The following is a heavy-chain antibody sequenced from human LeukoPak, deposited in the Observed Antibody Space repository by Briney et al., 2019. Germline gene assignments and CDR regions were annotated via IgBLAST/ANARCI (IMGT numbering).Heavy chain of an antibody. V-gene: IGHV1-18*01. Sequence: ASVKVSCKASGYTFTSYGISWVRQAPGQGLEWMGWISAYNGNTNYAQKLQGRVTMTTETATSTAYMDLRSLTSDDTAVYYCARTFIYSSAGWFDPWGQGTLVTVSS. CDR3: ARTFIYSSAGWFDP. CDR1: GYTFTSYG. J-gene: IGHJ5*02. D-gene: IGHD6-25*01. CDR2: ISAYNGNT.